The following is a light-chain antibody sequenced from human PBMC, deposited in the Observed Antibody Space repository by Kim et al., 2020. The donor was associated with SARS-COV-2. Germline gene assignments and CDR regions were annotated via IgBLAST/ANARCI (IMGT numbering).Light chain of an antibody. V-gene: IGLV2-11*03. CDR1: SSDVGSYDY. CDR3: SSYAGTYTSVI. CDR2: GVT. Sequence: QSVPISCTGTSSDVGSYDYVPWYQQHPGKAPKLVMFGVTKRPSGVPDRFSGSKSANTASLTISGLQAEDEADYYCSSYAGTYTSVIFGGGTKVTVL. J-gene: IGLJ2*01.